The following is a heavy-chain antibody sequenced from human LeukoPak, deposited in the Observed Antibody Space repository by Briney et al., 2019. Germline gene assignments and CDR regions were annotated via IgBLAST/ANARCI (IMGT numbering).Heavy chain of an antibody. V-gene: IGHV3-21*01. CDR1: GFTFSSYS. CDR3: ASLLGPSFDY. J-gene: IGHJ4*02. CDR2: ISSSISYI. Sequence: GGSLRLSCAASGFTFSSYSMNWVRQAPGKGLEWGSSISSSISYIYYADSVKGRFTISRDNAKNSLYLQMNSLRAEDTAVYYCASLLGPSFDYWGQGTLVTVPS. D-gene: IGHD1-26*01.